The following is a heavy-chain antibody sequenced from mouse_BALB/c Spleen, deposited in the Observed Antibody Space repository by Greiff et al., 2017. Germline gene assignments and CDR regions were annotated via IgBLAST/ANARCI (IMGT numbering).Heavy chain of an antibody. CDR3: ARSEGYDGSWFAY. V-gene: IGHV5-17*02. CDR2: ISSGSSTI. Sequence: EVHLVESGGGLVQPGGSRKLSCAASGFTFSSFGMHWVRQAPEKGLEWVAYISSGSSTIYYADTVKGRFTISRDNPKNTLFLQMTSLRSEDTAMYYCARSEGYDGSWFAYWGQGTLVTVSA. CDR1: GFTFSSFG. D-gene: IGHD2-3*01. J-gene: IGHJ3*01.